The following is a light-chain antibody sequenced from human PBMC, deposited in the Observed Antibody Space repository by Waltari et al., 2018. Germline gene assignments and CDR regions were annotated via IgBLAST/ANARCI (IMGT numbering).Light chain of an antibody. J-gene: IGKJ2*01. Sequence: EIEMTQSPATLSVSPGERATLSCMASQSISIYLAWFQQKPGQAPRLLVYHASTGANGIPARRGGSGSGTEFTLTISSLQSEDFAVYYCQQYYDGRTFGQGTKLEIK. CDR1: QSISIY. CDR2: HAS. V-gene: IGKV3-15*01. CDR3: QQYYDGRT.